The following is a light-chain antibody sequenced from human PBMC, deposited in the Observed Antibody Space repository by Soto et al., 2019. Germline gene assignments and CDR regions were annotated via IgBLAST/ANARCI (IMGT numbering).Light chain of an antibody. J-gene: IGKJ4*01. CDR3: QQYNVWPLT. CDR1: QSVSSN. V-gene: IGKV3-15*01. CDR2: HAS. Sequence: EIVMTQSPATLSVSPGERATLSCRASQSVSSNLAWYQQKPGQAPRLLIYHASTRATGIPARFSGSGSGTEITLTISSLQSEDFAFYYCQQYNVWPLTFGGGTKVEIK.